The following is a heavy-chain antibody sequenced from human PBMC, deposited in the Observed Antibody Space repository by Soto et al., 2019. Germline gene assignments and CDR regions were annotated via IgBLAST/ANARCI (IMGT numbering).Heavy chain of an antibody. J-gene: IGHJ6*02. CDR3: ARDRAAAYGMDV. CDR2: ISSSSSYI. Sequence: EVQLVESGGGLVKPGGSLRLSCAASGFTFSSYSMNWVRQAPGKGREWVSSISSSSSYIYYADSVKGRFTISRDNAKNSLYLQMNSLRAEDTAVYYCARDRAAAYGMDVWGQGTTVTVSS. CDR1: GFTFSSYS. V-gene: IGHV3-21*01. D-gene: IGHD6-25*01.